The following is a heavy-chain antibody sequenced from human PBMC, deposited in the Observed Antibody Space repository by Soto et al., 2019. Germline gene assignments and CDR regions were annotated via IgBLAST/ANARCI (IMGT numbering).Heavy chain of an antibody. CDR2: INAGNGNT. CDR1: GYTFTSYA. CDR3: ARGGSLYWYFDL. J-gene: IGHJ2*01. V-gene: IGHV1-3*01. Sequence: QVQLVQSGAEVKKPGASVKVSCKASGYTFTSYAMHWVRQAPGQRLEWMGWINAGNGNTKYSQKFQGRVTITRDTSASTAYLELSSLRSADTAVYYCARGGSLYWYFDLWCRGTLVTVSS. D-gene: IGHD1-26*01.